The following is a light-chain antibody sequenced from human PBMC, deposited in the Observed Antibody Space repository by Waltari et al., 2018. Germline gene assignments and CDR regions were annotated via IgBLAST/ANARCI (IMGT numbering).Light chain of an antibody. CDR2: AAS. J-gene: IGKJ4*01. CDR1: QGIRND. V-gene: IGKV1-6*01. CDR3: LEHYNYPLT. Sequence: AIQMTQSPSSLSASVGDTATITCRASQGIRNDLDWYQQHPGKAPKLLIYAASSLQSGVPSRFSGSGSGTDFTLTISSLQPEDFATYYCLEHYNYPLTFGGGTKVEIK.